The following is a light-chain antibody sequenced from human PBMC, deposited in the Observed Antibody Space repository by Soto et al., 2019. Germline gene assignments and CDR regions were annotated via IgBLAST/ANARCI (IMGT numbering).Light chain of an antibody. V-gene: IGKV3-15*01. J-gene: IGKJ1*01. CDR3: RHYNYSALP. CDR2: DAS. Sequence: TRSPLTRCLSPEKRATLSCRASQSVSSYLAWYQQKPGQAPRLLIYDASNRATGIPARFSGSGSGTEFTLSFFSLQSEYYAGLQCRHYNYSALPFG. CDR1: QSVSSY.